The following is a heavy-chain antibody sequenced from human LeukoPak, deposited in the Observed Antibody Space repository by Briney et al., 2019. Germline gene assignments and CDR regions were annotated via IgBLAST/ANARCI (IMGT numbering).Heavy chain of an antibody. D-gene: IGHD1-26*01. CDR3: AKVAFSGSYSVGPFDY. V-gene: IGHV3-64*01. J-gene: IGHJ4*02. CDR2: ISSNGGST. CDR1: GFTFSSYA. Sequence: GGSLRLSCAASGFTFSSYAMHWVRQAPGKGLEYVSAISSNGGSTYYANSVKGRFTISRDNSKNTLYLQMNSLRAEDTAVYYCAKVAFSGSYSVGPFDYWGQGTLVTVSS.